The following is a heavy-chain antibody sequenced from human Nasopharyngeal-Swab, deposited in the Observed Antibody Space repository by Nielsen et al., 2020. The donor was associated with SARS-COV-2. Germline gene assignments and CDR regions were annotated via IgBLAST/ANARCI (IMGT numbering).Heavy chain of an antibody. D-gene: IGHD2-2*01. CDR2: IYSGGSST. Sequence: GESLNISCAASGFTFSSYAMSWVRQAPGKGLEWVSVIYSGGSSTYYADSVKGRFTISRDNSKHTLYLQMNSLRAEDTAVYYCAKAGVPISSTNWFDPWGQGTLVTVSS. CDR1: GFTFSSYA. V-gene: IGHV3-23*03. J-gene: IGHJ5*02. CDR3: AKAGVPISSTNWFDP.